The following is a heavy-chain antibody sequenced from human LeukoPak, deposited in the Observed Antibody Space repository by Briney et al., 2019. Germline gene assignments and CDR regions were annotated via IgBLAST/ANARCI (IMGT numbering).Heavy chain of an antibody. CDR3: AKGDPQQQLAWGY. Sequence: GGSLRLSCAASGFTFSSYGMHWVRQAPGKGLEWVAVISYDGSNKYYADSVKGRFTISRDSAKNSLYLQMNSLRAEDTAVYYCAKGDPQQQLAWGYWGQGTLVTVSS. D-gene: IGHD6-13*01. CDR2: ISYDGSNK. CDR1: GFTFSSYG. J-gene: IGHJ4*02. V-gene: IGHV3-30*18.